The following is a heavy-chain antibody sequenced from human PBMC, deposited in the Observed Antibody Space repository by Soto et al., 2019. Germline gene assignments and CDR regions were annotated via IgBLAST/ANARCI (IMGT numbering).Heavy chain of an antibody. CDR1: GDSISSPLYS. CDR2: IYNSGTT. J-gene: IGHJ5*02. CDR3: ARFAGGFNWLDP. V-gene: IGHV4-30-2*01. Sequence: SETLSLTCAVSGDSISSPLYSWSWIRQPPGKGLEWIGHIYNSGTTYYNPSLKNRVTISLDWSKNHFSLRLNSGTAADTAVYFCARFAGGFNWLDPWGQGILVTVSS. D-gene: IGHD2-8*02.